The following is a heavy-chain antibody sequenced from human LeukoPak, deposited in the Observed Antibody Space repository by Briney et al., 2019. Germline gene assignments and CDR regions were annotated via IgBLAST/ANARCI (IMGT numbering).Heavy chain of an antibody. CDR1: AFTFSSYG. Sequence: PGGSLRLSCAASAFTFSSYGMHWVRQAPGKGLEWVAYIQYDRTNEQYAHSVKGRFRISRDNSNNILYLQMNSLRAEGTAVYYCAKEVGAAAGAYYYYMDVWGKGTTVTVSS. CDR2: IQYDRTNE. V-gene: IGHV3-30*02. J-gene: IGHJ6*03. CDR3: AKEVGAAAGAYYYYMDV. D-gene: IGHD6-13*01.